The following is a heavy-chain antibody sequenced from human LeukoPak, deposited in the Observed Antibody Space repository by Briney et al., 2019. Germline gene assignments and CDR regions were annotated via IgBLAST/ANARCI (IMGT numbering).Heavy chain of an antibody. CDR3: VKDIKRRGDI. J-gene: IGHJ3*02. CDR2: ISGDGGST. CDR1: GFTFDDYA. Sequence: PGGSLRLSCAASGFTFDDYAMHWARQAPGKGLEWVSLISGDGGSTYYADSVKGRFTISRDNSKNTLYLQMNSLRTEDTALYYCVKDIKRRGDIWGQGTMVTVSS. V-gene: IGHV3-43*02.